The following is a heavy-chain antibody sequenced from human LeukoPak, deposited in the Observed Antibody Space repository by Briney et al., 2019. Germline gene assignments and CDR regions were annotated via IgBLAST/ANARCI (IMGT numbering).Heavy chain of an antibody. CDR1: GASIGNYY. CDR3: ARGRWKTGMDSPYYFDF. Sequence: PSETLSLTCTVSGASIGNYYWSWLRQPAGKGLEWIGRTHTSGSANYNPSLKSRVTMSVDTSKNQFSLKLTSVTAADTAVYYCARGRWKTGMDSPYYFDFWGQGTLVTVSS. D-gene: IGHD2-2*03. CDR2: THTSGSA. J-gene: IGHJ4*02. V-gene: IGHV4-4*07.